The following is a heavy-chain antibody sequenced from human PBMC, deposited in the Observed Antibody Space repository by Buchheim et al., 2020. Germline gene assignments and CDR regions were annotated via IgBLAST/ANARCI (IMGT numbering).Heavy chain of an antibody. Sequence: QVQLQESGPGLVKPSETLSLTCTVSGGSISSYYWSWIRQPPGKGLEWIGYIYYSGSTNYNPSLKSRVTISVDTSKNQFSLKLSSVTAADTAVYYCARDLRSTTDEYYFDYWGQGTL. V-gene: IGHV4-59*01. CDR3: ARDLRSTTDEYYFDY. CDR2: IYYSGST. D-gene: IGHD2-2*01. J-gene: IGHJ4*02. CDR1: GGSISSYY.